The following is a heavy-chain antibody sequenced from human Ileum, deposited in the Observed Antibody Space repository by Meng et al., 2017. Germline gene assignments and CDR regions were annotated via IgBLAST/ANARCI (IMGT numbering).Heavy chain of an antibody. CDR3: ARETYYDSSGYYSSDY. CDR2: IHHSGST. V-gene: IGHV4-4*02. D-gene: IGHD3-22*01. J-gene: IGHJ4*02. Sequence: QVQLQESGPGLVKPSGTLSLTCAVSGGSISSSNWWSWLRQSPGKGLEWIGEIHHSGSTDYNPSLESRVTISVDKSKNQFSLKLNSVTAADTAVYYCARETYYDSSGYYSSDYWGQGTLVTVSS. CDR1: GGSISSSNW.